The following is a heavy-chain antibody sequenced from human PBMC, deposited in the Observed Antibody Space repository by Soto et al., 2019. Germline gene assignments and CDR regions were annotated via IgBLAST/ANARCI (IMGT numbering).Heavy chain of an antibody. D-gene: IGHD3-16*01. J-gene: IGHJ4*02. V-gene: IGHV5-10-1*01. CDR1: GYNFTNYW. CDR2: VDPTESQT. Sequence: PGESLMISCEGSGYNFTNYWLSWVRQMPGTGLEWMGRVDPTESQTNYSPTFEGSVSISADKSISTAYLQWSSLKASDTAVYYCASGGTYTRSWYSAGYWGQGTLVTVSS. CDR3: ASGGTYTRSWYSAGY.